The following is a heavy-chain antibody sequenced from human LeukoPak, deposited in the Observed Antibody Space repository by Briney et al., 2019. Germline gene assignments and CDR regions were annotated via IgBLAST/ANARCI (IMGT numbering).Heavy chain of an antibody. Sequence: KASETLSLTCAVYGGSFSGYYWSWIRQPPGKGLEWIGEINHSGSTNYNPSLKSRVIISMDTSKSQFSLKLSPVTAADTALYYCARVGVDDSGNIIKYFFDYWGQGTLVTVSS. D-gene: IGHD4-23*01. CDR3: ARVGVDDSGNIIKYFFDY. CDR2: INHSGST. V-gene: IGHV4-34*01. CDR1: GGSFSGYY. J-gene: IGHJ4*02.